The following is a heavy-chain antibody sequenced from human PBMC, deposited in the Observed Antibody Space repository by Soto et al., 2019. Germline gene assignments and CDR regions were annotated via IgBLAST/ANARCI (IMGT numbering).Heavy chain of an antibody. Sequence: SETLSLTCTVSGGSISSYYWSWIRQPPGKGLEWIGYIYYSGSTNYNPSLKSRVTISVDTSKNQFSLKLSSVTAAGTAVYYCARAQLGKYYFDYWGQGTLVTVPQ. CDR2: IYYSGST. CDR3: ARAQLGKYYFDY. J-gene: IGHJ4*02. D-gene: IGHD6-6*01. CDR1: GGSISSYY. V-gene: IGHV4-59*01.